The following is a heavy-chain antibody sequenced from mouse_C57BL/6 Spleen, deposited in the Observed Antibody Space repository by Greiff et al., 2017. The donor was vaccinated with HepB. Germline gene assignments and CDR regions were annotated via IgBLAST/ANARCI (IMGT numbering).Heavy chain of an antibody. D-gene: IGHD3-1*01. CDR2: ISSGGDYT. Sequence: EVKLMESGEGLVKPGGSLKLSCAASGFTFSSYAMSWVRQTPEKRLEWVAYISSGGDYTYYADTVKGRFTISRDNARNTLYLQMSSLKSEDTAMYYCTRDPQLGSYAMDYWGQGTSVTVSS. CDR3: TRDPQLGSYAMDY. CDR1: GFTFSSYA. V-gene: IGHV5-9-1*02. J-gene: IGHJ4*01.